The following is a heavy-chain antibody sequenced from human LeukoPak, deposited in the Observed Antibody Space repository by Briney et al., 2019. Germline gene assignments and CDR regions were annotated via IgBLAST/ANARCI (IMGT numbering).Heavy chain of an antibody. Sequence: SETLSLTCTVSRGSISNYYWSWIRQPPGKGLEWIGYIYNSGSTNYNPSLKSRVTISVDTSKNQFSLKLSSVTAADTAVYYCARMNPGDYFQYWGQGTLVTVSS. V-gene: IGHV4-59*01. J-gene: IGHJ4*02. CDR1: RGSISNYY. CDR2: IYNSGST. CDR3: ARMNPGDYFQY. D-gene: IGHD1-14*01.